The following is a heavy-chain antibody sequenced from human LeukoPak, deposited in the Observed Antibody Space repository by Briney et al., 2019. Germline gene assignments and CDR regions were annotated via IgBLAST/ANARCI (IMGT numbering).Heavy chain of an antibody. Sequence: SETLSLTCAVYGGSFSGYYWSWIRQPPGKGREGIGEIYHSVSTNYNPSLKSRVTISVDTSKNQFSLKLSSVTAADTAVYYCARGIAAAGTRFDPWGQGTPVTVSS. D-gene: IGHD6-13*01. CDR3: ARGIAAAGTRFDP. CDR1: GGSFSGYY. CDR2: IYHSVST. J-gene: IGHJ5*02. V-gene: IGHV4-34*01.